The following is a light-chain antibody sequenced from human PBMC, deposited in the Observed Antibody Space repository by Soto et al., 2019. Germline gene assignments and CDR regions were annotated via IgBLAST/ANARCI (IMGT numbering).Light chain of an antibody. CDR2: EVS. V-gene: IGLV2-14*01. Sequence: QSALTQPASVSGSLGQSITISCTGTSSDIGDYNYVAWYQKHPGKAPKLMIYEVSNRPSGISDRFSGSKSGNTASLTISGLQAEDEGDYYCSSYTATYTPLFGGGTKLTVL. CDR3: SSYTATYTPL. CDR1: SSDIGDYNY. J-gene: IGLJ2*01.